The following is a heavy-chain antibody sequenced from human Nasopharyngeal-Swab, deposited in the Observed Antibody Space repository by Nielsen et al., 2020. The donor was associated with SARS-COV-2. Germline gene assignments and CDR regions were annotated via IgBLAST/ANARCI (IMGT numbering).Heavy chain of an antibody. CDR3: ARGDSYGDYFDY. CDR2: IFTSGNT. Sequence: SETLSLTCTVSGASIRSGSYYWTWIRQPAGEGLEWIGRIFTSGNTHYNPSLKSRVTISIDTSNSQFSLQLSSVTAADTAVYYCARGDSYGDYFDYWGQGTLVTVSS. D-gene: IGHD4-17*01. J-gene: IGHJ4*02. V-gene: IGHV4-61*02. CDR1: GASIRSGSYY.